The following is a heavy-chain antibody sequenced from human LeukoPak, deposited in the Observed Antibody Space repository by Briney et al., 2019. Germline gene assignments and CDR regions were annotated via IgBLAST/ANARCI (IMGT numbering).Heavy chain of an antibody. D-gene: IGHD1-1*01. CDR1: GFTFSSYA. J-gene: IGHJ4*02. V-gene: IGHV3-30*04. CDR3: ARKNEQGVTDY. Sequence: PGGSLRLSCAASGFTFSSYAIHWVRQAPGKGLEWVAVISYDGTRRYYADSMKGRFTISRDNAKNTVYLHMDSLRAEDTAVYYCARKNEQGVTDYWGQGALVTVSS. CDR2: ISYDGTRR.